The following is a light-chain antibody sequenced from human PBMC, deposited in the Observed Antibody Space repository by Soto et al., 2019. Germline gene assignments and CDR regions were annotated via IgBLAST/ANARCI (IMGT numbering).Light chain of an antibody. CDR1: SSDIGAYIY. V-gene: IGLV2-8*01. Sequence: QSVLTQPPSASGSPGQSGTISCTGTSSDIGAYIYVSWYQQHPGKAPKLMISEVSRRPSGVPERFSGSKAGKTASLTVSGLQADDEANYYCSSFKGTNSFVFRTGPKAPVL. CDR2: EVS. J-gene: IGLJ1*01. CDR3: SSFKGTNSFV.